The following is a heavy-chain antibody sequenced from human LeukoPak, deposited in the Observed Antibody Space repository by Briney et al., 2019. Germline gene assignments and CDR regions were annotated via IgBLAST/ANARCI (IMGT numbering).Heavy chain of an antibody. CDR1: GYTFTSYY. V-gene: IGHV1-46*01. D-gene: IGHD2-8*01. CDR3: ASVYLYGMDV. J-gene: IGHJ6*02. Sequence: ASVKVSCKASGYTFTSYYMHWVRQAPGQGLEWMGIINPSGGSTNYAQKFQGRVTMTRDTPTNTVYMEPSSLRTEDTAVYYCASVYLYGMDVWGQGTTVTVSS. CDR2: INPSGGST.